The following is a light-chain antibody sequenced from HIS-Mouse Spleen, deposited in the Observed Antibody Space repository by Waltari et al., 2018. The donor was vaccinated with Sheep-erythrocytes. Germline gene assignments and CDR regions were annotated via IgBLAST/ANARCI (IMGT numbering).Light chain of an antibody. J-gene: IGKJ2*01. V-gene: IGKV1D-8*02. CDR1: QGISSY. CDR2: AAS. Sequence: AIWMTQSPSLLSASTGDRVTISCLMSQGISSYLAWYQQKPGKAPELLIYAASTLQSGVPSRFSGSGSGTDFTLTISCLQSEDFATYYCQQYYSFPHTFGQGTKLEIK. CDR3: QQYYSFPHT.